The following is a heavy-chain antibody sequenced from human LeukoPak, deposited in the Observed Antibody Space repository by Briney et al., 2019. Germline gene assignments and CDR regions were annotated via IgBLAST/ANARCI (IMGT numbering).Heavy chain of an antibody. CDR3: AKLYSSSSRGGYY. D-gene: IGHD6-13*01. CDR2: ITNNGGST. V-gene: IGHV3-23*01. CDR1: GFTFSTYA. Sequence: GGSLRLSCAASGFTFSTYAMSWVRQAPGKGLEWVSAITNNGGSTFYSDSVKGRFTISRDNSKNTLYLQMNSLRAEDTAVYYCAKLYSSSSRGGYYWGQGTLVTVSS. J-gene: IGHJ4*02.